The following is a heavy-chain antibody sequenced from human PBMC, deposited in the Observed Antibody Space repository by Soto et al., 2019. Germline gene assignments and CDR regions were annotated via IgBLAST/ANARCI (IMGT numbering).Heavy chain of an antibody. CDR2: MNPNSGNT. CDR1: GYTFTSYD. Sequence: QVQLVQSVAEVKKPGASVKVSCKASGYTFTSYDINWVRQATGQGLEWMGWMNPNSGNTGYAQKFQGRVTMTRNTSISTAYMELSSLRSEDTAVYYCARGGKGRAVAGTNWFDPWGQGTLVTVSS. D-gene: IGHD6-19*01. CDR3: ARGGKGRAVAGTNWFDP. J-gene: IGHJ5*02. V-gene: IGHV1-8*01.